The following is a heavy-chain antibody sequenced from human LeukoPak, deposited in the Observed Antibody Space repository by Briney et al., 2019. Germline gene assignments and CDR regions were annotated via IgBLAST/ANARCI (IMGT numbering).Heavy chain of an antibody. Sequence: GGSLRLSCAASGFTFSSYWMSWVRQAPGKGLEWVASIKQDGSEKYYVDSVKGRFTISRDNAKNSLYLQMNSLRAEDTAVYYCAKDLRPYCGGDCYPIPDYWGQGTLVTVSS. CDR3: AKDLRPYCGGDCYPIPDY. V-gene: IGHV3-7*01. CDR2: IKQDGSEK. J-gene: IGHJ4*02. CDR1: GFTFSSYW. D-gene: IGHD2-21*02.